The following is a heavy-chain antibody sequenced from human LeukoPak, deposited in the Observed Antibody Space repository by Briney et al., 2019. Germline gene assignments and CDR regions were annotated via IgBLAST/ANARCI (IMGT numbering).Heavy chain of an antibody. V-gene: IGHV4-39*07. CDR1: GGSISSSSYY. CDR3: ARGSLRGLSSSWYWFDP. Sequence: SETLSLTCTVSGGSISSSSYYWSWIRQPPGKGLEWIGEINHSGSTNYNPSLKSRVTISVDTSKNQFSLKLSSVTAADTAVYYCARGSLRGLSSSWYWFDPWGQGTLVTVSS. D-gene: IGHD6-13*01. J-gene: IGHJ5*02. CDR2: INHSGST.